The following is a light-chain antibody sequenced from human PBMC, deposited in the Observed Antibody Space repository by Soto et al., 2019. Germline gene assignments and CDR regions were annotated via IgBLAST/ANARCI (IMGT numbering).Light chain of an antibody. CDR3: QKYSSVIT. Sequence: DIQLTQSPSSLSASVGDRVTITCRASQGIGNFLAWYQQKPGKVPKLLISAATLQSGVPSRFSGSGSGTDFTLTITSLQPEDVATYCCQKYSSVITFGQGTRLEIK. V-gene: IGKV1-27*01. CDR2: AA. J-gene: IGKJ5*01. CDR1: QGIGNF.